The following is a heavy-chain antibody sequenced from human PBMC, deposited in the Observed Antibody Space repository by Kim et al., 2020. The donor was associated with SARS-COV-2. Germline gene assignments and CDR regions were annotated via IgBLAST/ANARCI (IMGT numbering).Heavy chain of an antibody. Sequence: SETLSLTCTVSGGSISSSSYYWGWIRQPPGKGLEWIGSIYYSGSTYYNPSLKSRVTISVDTSKNQFSLKLSSVTAADTAVYYCARDLVDPVFYEMATIAGPLFDYWGQGTLVTVSS. J-gene: IGHJ4*02. CDR2: IYYSGST. D-gene: IGHD5-12*01. CDR3: ARDLVDPVFYEMATIAGPLFDY. CDR1: GGSISSSSYY. V-gene: IGHV4-39*07.